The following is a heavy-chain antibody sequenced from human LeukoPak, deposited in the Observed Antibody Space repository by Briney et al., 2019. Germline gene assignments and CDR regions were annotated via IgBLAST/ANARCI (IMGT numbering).Heavy chain of an antibody. CDR3: ATLRDWVLEY. CDR2: MYYRGST. Sequence: SDTLSLTCGVSGGTIRSSAYYWGWIRQPPGAGLESIGSMYYRGSTYYNPSLKRRVSISVDTSKNQFSLTLSSVTAADTAVYYCATLRDWVLEYWGQGKLVTVSP. J-gene: IGHJ4*02. CDR1: GGTIRSSAYY. V-gene: IGHV4-39*01. D-gene: IGHD5-24*01.